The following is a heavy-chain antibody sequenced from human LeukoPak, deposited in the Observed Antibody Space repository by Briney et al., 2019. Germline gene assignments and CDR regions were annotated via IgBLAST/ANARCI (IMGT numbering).Heavy chain of an antibody. Sequence: GGSLRLSCAGSGFTFSSYAMSWVRQAPGKGLEWVSAISGSGGSTYYADSVKGRFTISRDNSKNTLYLQMNSLRAEDTAVYYCAKEAPVLRFLEWVPDAFDIWGQGTMVTVSS. D-gene: IGHD3-3*01. CDR3: AKEAPVLRFLEWVPDAFDI. CDR2: ISGSGGST. CDR1: GFTFSSYA. V-gene: IGHV3-23*01. J-gene: IGHJ3*02.